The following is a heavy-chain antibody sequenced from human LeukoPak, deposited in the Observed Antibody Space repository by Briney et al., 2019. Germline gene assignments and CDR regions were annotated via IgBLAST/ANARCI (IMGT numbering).Heavy chain of an antibody. J-gene: IGHJ5*02. CDR1: GGSFSGYY. V-gene: IGHV4-34*01. CDR3: ATRGIAAAGTVGWFDP. CDR2: INHSGST. D-gene: IGHD6-13*01. Sequence: PSETLSLTCAVYGGSFSGYYWSWIRQPPGKGLEWIGEINHSGSTNYNPSLKSRVTISVDTSKNQFSLKLSSVTAADTAVYYCATRGIAAAGTVGWFDPWGQGTLVTVYS.